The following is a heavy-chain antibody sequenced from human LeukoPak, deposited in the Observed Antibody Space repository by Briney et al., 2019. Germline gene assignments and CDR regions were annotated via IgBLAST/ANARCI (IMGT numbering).Heavy chain of an antibody. Sequence: GGSLRLSCAASGFTVSSYSMNWVRQAPGKGLEWVSSISSSSSYIYYEDAVKGRFNISRDNAKNSLYLQMNSLRAEDTAVYYCARTHFSDDAFDIWGQGTMVTVSS. CDR3: ARTHFSDDAFDI. V-gene: IGHV3-21*01. CDR2: ISSSSSYI. CDR1: GFTVSSYS. J-gene: IGHJ3*02. D-gene: IGHD6-25*01.